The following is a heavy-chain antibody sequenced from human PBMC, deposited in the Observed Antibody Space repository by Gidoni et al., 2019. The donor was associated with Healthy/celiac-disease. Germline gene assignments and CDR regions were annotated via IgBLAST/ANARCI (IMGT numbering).Heavy chain of an antibody. Sequence: EVQLVESGGGLVKPGGSLRLSCAASGFTFSSYSMNWVRQAPGKGREWVSSISSSSSYIYYADSVKGRFTISRDNAKNSLYLQMNSLRAEDTAVYYCARDNWMGATGYWGQGTLVTVSS. V-gene: IGHV3-21*01. CDR2: ISSSSSYI. J-gene: IGHJ4*02. CDR1: GFTFSSYS. D-gene: IGHD1-26*01. CDR3: ARDNWMGATGY.